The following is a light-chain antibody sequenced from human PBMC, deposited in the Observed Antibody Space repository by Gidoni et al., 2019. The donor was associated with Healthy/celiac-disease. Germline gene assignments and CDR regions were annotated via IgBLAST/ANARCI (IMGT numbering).Light chain of an antibody. CDR3: QAWDSSTSWV. CDR2: QDS. J-gene: IGLJ3*02. Sequence: SYELTPLPSVSVPPGQTASITCSGDKLGDKYACWYQQKPGQSPVLVIYQDSKRPSGIPERFSGSNSGNTATLTISGTQAMDEADYYCQAWDSSTSWVFGGGTKLTVL. CDR1: KLGDKY. V-gene: IGLV3-1*01.